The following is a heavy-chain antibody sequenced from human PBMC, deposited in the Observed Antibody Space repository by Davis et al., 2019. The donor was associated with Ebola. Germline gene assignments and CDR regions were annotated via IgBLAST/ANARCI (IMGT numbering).Heavy chain of an antibody. CDR1: GFTFSSYS. D-gene: IGHD2-8*02. CDR3: ARVWSRYYGMDV. CDR2: ISSSSSYI. J-gene: IGHJ6*02. Sequence: PGGSLRLSCAASGFTFSSYSMNWVRQAPGKGLEWVSSISSSSSYIYYADSVKGRFTISRDNAKNSLYLQMNSLRAEDTAVYYCARVWSRYYGMDVWGQGTTVTVSS. V-gene: IGHV3-21*01.